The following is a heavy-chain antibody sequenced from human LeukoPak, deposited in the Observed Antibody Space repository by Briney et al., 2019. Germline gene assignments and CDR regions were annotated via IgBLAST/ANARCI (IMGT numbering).Heavy chain of an antibody. Sequence: GESLTLSCAASGFTFSGSWMSWVRQAPGKGLEWVATIKGDGSGKFYVDSVKGRFAISRDDAKSSLYLQMNSLRAEDTAVYYCARRPRHHWGQGTMVTVSS. J-gene: IGHJ5*02. V-gene: IGHV3-7*01. CDR2: IKGDGSGK. CDR1: GFTFSGSW. CDR3: ARRPRHH.